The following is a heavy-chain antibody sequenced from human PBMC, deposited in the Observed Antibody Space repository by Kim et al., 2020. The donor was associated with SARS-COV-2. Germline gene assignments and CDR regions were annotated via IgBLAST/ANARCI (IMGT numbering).Heavy chain of an antibody. CDR3: ARDQERKRPNYYYYGMDV. CDR2: INTNTGNP. J-gene: IGHJ6*02. Sequence: ASVKVSCKASGYTFTSYAMNWVRQAPGQGLEWMGWINTNTGNPTYAQGFTGRFVFSLDTSVSTAYLQISSLKAEDTAVYYCARDQERKRPNYYYYGMDVWGQGTTVTVSS. V-gene: IGHV7-4-1*02. CDR1: GYTFTSYA.